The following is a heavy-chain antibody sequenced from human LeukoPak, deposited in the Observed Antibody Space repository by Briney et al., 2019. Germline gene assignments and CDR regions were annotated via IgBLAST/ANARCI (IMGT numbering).Heavy chain of an antibody. J-gene: IGHJ4*02. Sequence: GASVKVSCKASGYTFTGYYMHWVRQAPGQSLEWMGWIYPGNGDAEYSQNFQGRVTITRDTSASIVYMELSSLTSEDTAVYYCVRDDGSTWLFDSWGQGTLVTVSS. CDR3: VRDDGSTWLFDS. CDR2: IYPGNGDA. CDR1: GYTFTGYY. D-gene: IGHD6-13*01. V-gene: IGHV1-3*01.